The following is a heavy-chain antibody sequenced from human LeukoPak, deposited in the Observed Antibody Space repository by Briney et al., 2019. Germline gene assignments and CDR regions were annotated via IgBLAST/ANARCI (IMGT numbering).Heavy chain of an antibody. CDR1: GYKFICYA. CDR2: INTETGNP. CDR3: ARGGYYGGSGTYGFFDY. V-gene: IGHV7-4-1*02. J-gene: IGHJ4*02. D-gene: IGHD3-10*01. Sequence: ASVKVSCKGSGYKFICYAMNWVRQAPGQGLEWMGWINTETGNPTYAQGFTGQFVFSVDTSVSTTYLQISSLRTEDTAVYYCARGGYYGGSGTYGFFDYWGQGSLVTVSS.